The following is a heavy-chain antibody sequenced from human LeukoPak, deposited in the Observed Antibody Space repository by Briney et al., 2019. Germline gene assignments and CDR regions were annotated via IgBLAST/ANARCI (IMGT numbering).Heavy chain of an antibody. V-gene: IGHV3-11*01. CDR1: GFTFTDYY. CDR3: ARVGRLQYGDYVAFDY. J-gene: IGHJ4*02. CDR2: ISVSGTTM. Sequence: GVSLRLSCATSGFTFTDYYMTWIRQAPGKGLEWISYISVSGTTMYYADSVKGRFTLSRDNAKNSLYLQMNSLRADDTAVYYCARVGRLQYGDYVAFDYWGQGALVTVSS. D-gene: IGHD4-17*01.